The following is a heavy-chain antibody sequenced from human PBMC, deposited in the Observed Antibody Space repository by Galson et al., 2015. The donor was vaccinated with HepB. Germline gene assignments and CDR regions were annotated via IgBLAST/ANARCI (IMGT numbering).Heavy chain of an antibody. CDR1: GFTFSSYW. CDR2: IKQDGSEK. J-gene: IGHJ4*02. Sequence: SLRLSCAASGFTFSSYWMSWVRQAPGKGLEWVANIKQDGSEKYYVDSVKGRFTISRDNAKNSLYLQMNSLRAEDTAVYYCARWEYYDFWSGYYNGYWGQGTLVTVSS. D-gene: IGHD3-3*01. CDR3: ARWEYYDFWSGYYNGY. V-gene: IGHV3-7*03.